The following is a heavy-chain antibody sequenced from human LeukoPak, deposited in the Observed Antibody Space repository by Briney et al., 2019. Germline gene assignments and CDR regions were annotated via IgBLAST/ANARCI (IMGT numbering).Heavy chain of an antibody. V-gene: IGHV4-39*01. CDR3: ARSVYSTNADF. Sequence: SETLSLTCTVSGGSISSSSYYWDWIRQPPGKGLECLGSIYYIRRTYYNPSLTRRVTISVDPSKNQLSLKLSSVTAADTAVYYCARSVYSTNADFWGQGTLVTVSS. CDR1: GGSISSSSYY. D-gene: IGHD6-13*01. CDR2: IYYIRRT. J-gene: IGHJ4*02.